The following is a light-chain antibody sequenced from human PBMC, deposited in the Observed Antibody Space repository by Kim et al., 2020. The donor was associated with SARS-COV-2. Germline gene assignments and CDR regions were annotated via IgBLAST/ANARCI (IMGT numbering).Light chain of an antibody. CDR3: QHYANLPVT. V-gene: IGKV1-33*01. J-gene: IGKJ4*01. Sequence: DIQMTQSPSSLSASVGDRVTITCQASQDISKSLNWYQQKPGKPPKVLIYDASNLKTGVPSRFSGSGSGTLFSFTIGSLQPEDIGTYYCQHYANLPVTFGGGTKVDIK. CDR1: QDISKS. CDR2: DAS.